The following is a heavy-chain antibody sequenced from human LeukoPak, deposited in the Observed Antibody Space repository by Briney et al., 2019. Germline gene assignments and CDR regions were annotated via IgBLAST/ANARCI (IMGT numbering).Heavy chain of an antibody. CDR1: GFTFSSYW. Sequence: GGSLRLSCAASGFTFSSYWMHWVRQAPGKGLVWVSRINSDGSSTSYADSVKGRFTISRDNAKNTLYLQVNSLRAEDTAVYYCGRLYGSVSYYNGAFDIWGQGTMVTVSS. J-gene: IGHJ3*02. D-gene: IGHD3-10*01. V-gene: IGHV3-74*01. CDR3: GRLYGSVSYYNGAFDI. CDR2: INSDGSST.